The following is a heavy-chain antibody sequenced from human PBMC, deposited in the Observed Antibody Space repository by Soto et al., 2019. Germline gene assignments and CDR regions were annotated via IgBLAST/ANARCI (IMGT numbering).Heavy chain of an antibody. D-gene: IGHD6-13*01. Sequence: SETLSLTCTVSGGSISSGDYYWSWIRQVPKKGLEWIGYIYYSGSTYYNPSLRSRVAMSVDTSKNQLSLKLSSVTAADTAIYYCAREGRLAAAGRFDYWGQGTLVTVSS. CDR2: IYYSGST. J-gene: IGHJ4*02. CDR1: GGSISSGDYY. V-gene: IGHV4-31*03. CDR3: AREGRLAAAGRFDY.